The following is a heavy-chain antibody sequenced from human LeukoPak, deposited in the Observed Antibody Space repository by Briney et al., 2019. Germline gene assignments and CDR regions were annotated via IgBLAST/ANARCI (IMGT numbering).Heavy chain of an antibody. Sequence: GGSLRLSCAASGFTFDDYAMHWVRQAPGKGLVWVSRINTDGSSTNYADSVKGRFTISRDNAKNTLYLQMNSLRAEDTAVYYCARGYSYAHDYWGQGTLVTVSS. CDR3: ARGYSYAHDY. V-gene: IGHV3-74*01. CDR1: GFTFDDYA. D-gene: IGHD3-16*01. CDR2: INTDGSST. J-gene: IGHJ4*02.